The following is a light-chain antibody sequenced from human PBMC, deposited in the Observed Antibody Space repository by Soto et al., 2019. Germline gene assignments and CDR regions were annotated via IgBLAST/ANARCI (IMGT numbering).Light chain of an antibody. CDR3: QQYNGYPLT. V-gene: IGKV1-5*01. CDR2: DVS. CDR1: QTLRTW. J-gene: IGKJ4*01. Sequence: DLPMTQSPSTLSASVGDRVTITCRASQTLRTWLAWYQQKPGKAPKLLIYDVSILQSGVPSRFSGSGSGTEFTLTISSLQPDDFATYYCQQYNGYPLTFGGGTKVEFK.